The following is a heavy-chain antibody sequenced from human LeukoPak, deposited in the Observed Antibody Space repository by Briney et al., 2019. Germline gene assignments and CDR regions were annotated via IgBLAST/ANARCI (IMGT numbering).Heavy chain of an antibody. Sequence: SETLSLTCGIYGGSFSGYYWSWIRQPPGKGLEWIGEINPRGSTNYNPSLKSRVTLSADTSKNQFSLTLNSVTAADTAVYYCARRRLGYYFDYWGQGTLVTVSS. CDR2: INPRGST. CDR1: GGSFSGYY. D-gene: IGHD5-24*01. CDR3: ARRRLGYYFDY. J-gene: IGHJ4*02. V-gene: IGHV4-34*01.